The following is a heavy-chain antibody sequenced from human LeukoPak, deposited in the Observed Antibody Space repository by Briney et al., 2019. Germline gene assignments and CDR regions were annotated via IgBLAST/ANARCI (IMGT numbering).Heavy chain of an antibody. D-gene: IGHD3-22*01. Sequence: EGSLRLSCAASGFNFSSYAMSWIRQAPGKGLEWVSAISGSGGSTYYADSVKGRFTISRDNSKNTLYLQMNSLRAEDTAVYYCAKEGYDSSGTWYYFDYWGQGTLVTVSS. V-gene: IGHV3-23*01. CDR3: AKEGYDSSGTWYYFDY. CDR1: GFNFSSYA. CDR2: ISGSGGST. J-gene: IGHJ4*02.